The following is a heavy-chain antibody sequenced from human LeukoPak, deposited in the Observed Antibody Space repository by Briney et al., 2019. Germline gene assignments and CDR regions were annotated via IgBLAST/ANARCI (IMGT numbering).Heavy chain of an antibody. V-gene: IGHV4-39*07. CDR1: GGSISSSTHY. CDR2: IYYRGST. Sequence: SETLSLTCTVSGGSISSSTHYWGWIRQPPGKGLEWIGNIYYRGSTYYNPSLKSRVTISVDTSKNRFSLKLSTVTAADTAVYYCARRPTGDPKFDYWGQGTLVTVSS. CDR3: ARRPTGDPKFDY. D-gene: IGHD7-27*01. J-gene: IGHJ4*02.